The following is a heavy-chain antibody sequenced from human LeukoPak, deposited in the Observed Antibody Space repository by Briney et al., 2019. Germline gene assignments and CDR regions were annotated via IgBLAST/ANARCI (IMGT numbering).Heavy chain of an antibody. Sequence: SETLSLTCTVSRGSISNYYWGWIRQPPGKRLEWIGFFSYSGSTNYNPSLKSRVTISVDTSKNQFSLKLTSVTAADTAVYYCARDGPGDVGFDYWGQGTLVTVSS. D-gene: IGHD7-27*01. CDR2: FSYSGST. CDR3: ARDGPGDVGFDY. V-gene: IGHV4-59*01. J-gene: IGHJ4*02. CDR1: RGSISNYY.